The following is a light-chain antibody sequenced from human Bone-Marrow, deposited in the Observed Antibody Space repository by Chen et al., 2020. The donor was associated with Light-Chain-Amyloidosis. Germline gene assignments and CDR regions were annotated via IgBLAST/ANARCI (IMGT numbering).Light chain of an antibody. CDR2: AAS. V-gene: IGKV1-39*01. J-gene: IGKJ3*01. CDR3: QQSYSTPFT. CDR1: QSISSY. Sequence: DIQMTQSPSSLSASVGDRVTITCRASQSISSYLNWYQQKPGKAPKLLIYAASSLRSGVPSRFSGSGSGTDFTLTSSSLQPEDFATYDCQQSYSTPFTFGPGTKVDIK.